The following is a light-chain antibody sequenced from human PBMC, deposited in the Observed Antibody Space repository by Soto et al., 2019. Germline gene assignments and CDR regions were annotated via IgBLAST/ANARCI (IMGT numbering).Light chain of an antibody. V-gene: IGLV1-40*01. Sequence: SVVTQPRSLSGAPGQRVTISSTGGGANIGAPYDVHWYQHLPGAAPKLLIYGSTNRPSGVPGRFSGSKSGTSASLAITGLQAEDEADYYCQSYASCLSGYVFGAGTKVTVL. CDR2: GST. J-gene: IGLJ1*01. CDR1: GANIGAPYD. CDR3: QSYASCLSGYV.